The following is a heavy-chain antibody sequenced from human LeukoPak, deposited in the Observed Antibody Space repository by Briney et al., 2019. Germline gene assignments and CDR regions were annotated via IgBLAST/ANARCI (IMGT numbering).Heavy chain of an antibody. D-gene: IGHD2-2*03. V-gene: IGHV3-21*01. Sequence: PGGSLRLSCAASGFTFSSYSMNWVRQAPGKGLEWVSSISSSSSYIYYADSVKGRFTISRDNAKNSLYLQMNSLRPEDTAVYYCARDPLDISRWANAFDIWGQGTMVTVSS. CDR3: ARDPLDISRWANAFDI. CDR2: ISSSSSYI. J-gene: IGHJ3*02. CDR1: GFTFSSYS.